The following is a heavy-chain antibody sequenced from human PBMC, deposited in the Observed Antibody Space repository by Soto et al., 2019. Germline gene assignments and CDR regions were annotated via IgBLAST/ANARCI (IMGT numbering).Heavy chain of an antibody. CDR1: GGYISSSSYD. D-gene: IGHD6-13*01. CDR3: ARHDWDFIAERDSDY. Sequence: QLQLQESSPGLGKPSETLSLPCTVAGGYISSSSYDWGWIRQPPGKGLEWIGSIYYSGSTYYNPSLKGPVTISVDTSKNRFSLKLSSVTAADTAVYYCARHDWDFIAERDSDYWGQGTLVTVSS. J-gene: IGHJ4*02. V-gene: IGHV4-39*01. CDR2: IYYSGST.